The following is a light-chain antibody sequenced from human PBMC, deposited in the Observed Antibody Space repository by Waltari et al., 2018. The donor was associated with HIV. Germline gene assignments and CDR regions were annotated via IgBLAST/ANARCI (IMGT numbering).Light chain of an antibody. Sequence: QSVLTQPPSASGTPGPRVTRSCSGSSSNFGCNIVTWFQQFPGPAPKLLIYSNNRRPSGVPDRFSGSKSGTSASLAISGLQSEDEADYYCAAWDDSLNGVVFGGGTKLTVL. CDR2: SNN. CDR1: SSNFGCNI. J-gene: IGLJ2*01. CDR3: AAWDDSLNGVV. V-gene: IGLV1-44*01.